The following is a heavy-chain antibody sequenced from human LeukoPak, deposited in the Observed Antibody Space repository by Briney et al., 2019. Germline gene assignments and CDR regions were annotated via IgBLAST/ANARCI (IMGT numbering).Heavy chain of an antibody. J-gene: IGHJ6*03. V-gene: IGHV4-59*01. CDR1: GGSISSYY. D-gene: IGHD6-6*01. CDR3: AGRSEEYSSSSAYYYYYYMDV. Sequence: PSETLSLTCTVSGGSISSYYWSWIRQPPGKGLEWIGYIYYSGSTNYNPSLKSRVTISVDTSKNQFSLKLSSVTAADTAVYYCAGRSEEYSSSSAYYYYYYMDVWGKGTTVTVSS. CDR2: IYYSGST.